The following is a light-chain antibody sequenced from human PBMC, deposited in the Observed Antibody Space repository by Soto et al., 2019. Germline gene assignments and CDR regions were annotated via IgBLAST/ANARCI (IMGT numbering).Light chain of an antibody. Sequence: DIQMTQSPSSLSASVGDRVTITCRARQSISSYLNWYQQKPGKAPKLLIYAASSLQSGVPSRFSGSGSGTDFTLTISSLQPEDFATYYWQQSYSTSWTFGQGTKVEIK. CDR1: QSISSY. V-gene: IGKV1-39*01. CDR2: AAS. J-gene: IGKJ1*01. CDR3: QQSYSTSWT.